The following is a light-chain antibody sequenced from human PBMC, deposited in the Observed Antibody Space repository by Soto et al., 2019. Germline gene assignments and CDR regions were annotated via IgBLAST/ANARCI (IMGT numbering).Light chain of an antibody. CDR2: GAS. CDR3: QQYGSSPYST. V-gene: IGKV3-20*01. CDR1: QSVSSNY. Sequence: EIVLTQSPGTLSLSPGERATLSCRASQSVSSNYLAWYQQKPGQAPRLLIYGASSRATGIPDRFSGSGSGTDFTLTISRLEPEDFAVYYCQQYGSSPYSTFGPGTKVDIQ. J-gene: IGKJ3*01.